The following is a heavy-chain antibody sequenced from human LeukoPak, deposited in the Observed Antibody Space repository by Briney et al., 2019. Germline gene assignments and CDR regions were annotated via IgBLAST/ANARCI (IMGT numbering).Heavy chain of an antibody. CDR3: AKSSFRYQLLLVRNYGMDV. V-gene: IGHV1-18*01. J-gene: IGHJ6*02. CDR1: GYTFTSYG. Sequence: ASVKVSCKASGYTFTSYGISWVRQAPGQGLEWMGWISAYNGNTNYAQKLQGRVTMTTDTSTSTAYMELRSLRSDDTAVYYCAKSSFRYQLLLVRNYGMDVWGQGTTVTVSS. CDR2: ISAYNGNT. D-gene: IGHD2-2*01.